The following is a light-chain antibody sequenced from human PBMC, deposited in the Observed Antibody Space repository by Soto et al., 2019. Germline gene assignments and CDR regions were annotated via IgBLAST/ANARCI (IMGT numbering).Light chain of an antibody. Sequence: SHSTLFSSFGNRCTITCRGIQSVMTWFACYQQKPVRAAQHLIFDSSTIEPGGLSRFRGSGSGTEVTLTISSLQPDDFATYYCQHYYSYSEAFGQGTKVDI. CDR3: QHYYSYSEA. CDR1: QSVMTW. J-gene: IGKJ1*01. V-gene: IGKV1-5*01. CDR2: DSS.